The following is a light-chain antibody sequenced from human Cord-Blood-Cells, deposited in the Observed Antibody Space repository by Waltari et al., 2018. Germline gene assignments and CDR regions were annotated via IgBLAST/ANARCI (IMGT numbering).Light chain of an antibody. V-gene: IGKV4-1*01. Sequence: DLVMTQSPDSLAVSLGERATSNCMSSQSVLYSSNNKNYLAWYQQKPGQPPKLLIYWASTRESGVPDRFSGSGSGTDFTLTISSLQAEDVAVYYCQQYYSTRTFGQGTKVEIK. CDR2: WAS. J-gene: IGKJ1*01. CDR1: QSVLYSSNNKNY. CDR3: QQYYSTRT.